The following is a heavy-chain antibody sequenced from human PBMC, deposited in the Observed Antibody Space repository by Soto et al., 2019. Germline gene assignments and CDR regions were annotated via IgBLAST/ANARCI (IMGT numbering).Heavy chain of an antibody. CDR1: GGSISRNSYS. J-gene: IGHJ6*02. CDR3: ARHVLNWHYDWLEDGMDV. D-gene: IGHD1-7*01. Sequence: PSETLYLTCTVSGGSISRNSYSWGRIRQPTGKGLEWIGSIYYSGSTYYNPSLKSRVTISVDTSKNQFSLKLSSVTAADTAVYYCARHVLNWHYDWLEDGMDVWGQGTTVT. CDR2: IYYSGST. V-gene: IGHV4-39*01.